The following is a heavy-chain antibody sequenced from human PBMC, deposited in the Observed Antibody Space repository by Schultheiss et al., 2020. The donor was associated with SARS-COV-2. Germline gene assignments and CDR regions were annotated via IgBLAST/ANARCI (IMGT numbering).Heavy chain of an antibody. D-gene: IGHD3-10*01. J-gene: IGHJ4*02. V-gene: IGHV3-20*04. Sequence: GGSLRLSCAASGFTFDDYGMSWVRQAPGKGLEWVSGINWNGGSTGYADSVKGRFTISRDNAKNTLFLQMNSLRAEDTAVYYCTTRWSGSGSYSHWGQGTLVTVSS. CDR2: INWNGGST. CDR3: TTRWSGSGSYSH. CDR1: GFTFDDYG.